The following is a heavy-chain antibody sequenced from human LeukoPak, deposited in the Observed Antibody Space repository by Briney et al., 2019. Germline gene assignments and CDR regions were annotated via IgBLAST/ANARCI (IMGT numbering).Heavy chain of an antibody. D-gene: IGHD6-6*01. CDR3: ARDMIAVRPNWFDP. Sequence: ASVKVSCKASGYSFTTYGISWVRQAPGQGLEWMGWISAYNGNTNYAQKLQGRVTMTTDTSTSTAYMELRSLRSDDTAVYYCARDMIAVRPNWFDPWGQGTLVTVSP. CDR2: ISAYNGNT. J-gene: IGHJ5*02. V-gene: IGHV1-18*01. CDR1: GYSFTTYG.